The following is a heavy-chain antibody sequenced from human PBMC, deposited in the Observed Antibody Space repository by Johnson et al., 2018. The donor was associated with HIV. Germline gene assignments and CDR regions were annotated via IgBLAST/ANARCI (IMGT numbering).Heavy chain of an antibody. CDR3: AKEIANYDILSDVFVGAFDV. Sequence: VQLVESGGGLVQPGGSLRLSCAASGFSVSSNYMSWVRQAPGKGLEWVSVIYSGGSTYYADSVKGRFTIPRDNSKNTLYLQMKRLRAEDTAVYYCAKEIANYDILSDVFVGAFDVWGQGTMVTVSS. D-gene: IGHD3-9*01. CDR1: GFSVSSNY. J-gene: IGHJ3*01. V-gene: IGHV3-66*01. CDR2: IYSGGST.